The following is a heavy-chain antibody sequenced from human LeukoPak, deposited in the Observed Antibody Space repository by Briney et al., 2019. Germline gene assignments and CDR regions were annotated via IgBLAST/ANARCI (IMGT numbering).Heavy chain of an antibody. CDR1: GFTFSSYE. J-gene: IGHJ4*02. CDR3: AREIVSAVAGNFDY. CDR2: ISSSGSTR. D-gene: IGHD6-19*01. V-gene: IGHV3-48*03. Sequence: QPGGSLRLSCAASGFTFSSYEMNWLRQAPGKGLEWVSYISSSGSTRTYADSVKGRFTISRDNAKNSLYLEMNSLRAEDTAVYYCAREIVSAVAGNFDYWGQGTLVTVSS.